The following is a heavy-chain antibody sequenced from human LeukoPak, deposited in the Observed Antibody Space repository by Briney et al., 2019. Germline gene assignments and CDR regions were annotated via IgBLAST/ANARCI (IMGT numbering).Heavy chain of an antibody. V-gene: IGHV3-23*01. CDR3: AKRAGGYSGYGSLVSDY. CDR1: GFTFSSYA. CDR2: ISGSGGST. J-gene: IGHJ4*02. Sequence: PGAPLRLSCAASGFTFSSYAMSWVRQAPGKGLEWVSAISGSGGSTYYADSVKGRFTISRDNSKNTLYLQMNSLRAEDTAVYYCAKRAGGYSGYGSLVSDYWGQGTLVTVSS. D-gene: IGHD5-12*01.